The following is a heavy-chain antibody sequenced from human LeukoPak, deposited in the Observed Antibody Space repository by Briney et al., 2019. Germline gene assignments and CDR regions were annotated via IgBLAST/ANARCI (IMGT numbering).Heavy chain of an antibody. CDR1: GGSISSSSYY. D-gene: IGHD6-19*01. V-gene: IGHV4-39*01. CDR3: ARRIAVAGAFDY. J-gene: IGHJ4*02. Sequence: SETLSLTCTVSGGSISSSSYYWGWIRQPPGKGLEWIGSIYYSGSTYYNPSLKSRVTISVDTSKNQFSLKLSSVTAADTAVYYCARRIAVAGAFDYWGQGTLVTISS. CDR2: IYYSGST.